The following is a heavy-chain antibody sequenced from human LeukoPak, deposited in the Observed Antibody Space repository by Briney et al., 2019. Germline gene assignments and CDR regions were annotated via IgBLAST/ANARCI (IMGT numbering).Heavy chain of an antibody. CDR2: ISGSGGST. Sequence: GGSLRLSCAASGFTFSSYAMSWVRQAPGKGLEWVSAISGSGGSTYYADSVKGRFTISRDNSKNTLYLQMNSLRAEDTAVYYCAKTEYCGGDCYSGEIDYWGQGTLATVSS. J-gene: IGHJ4*02. D-gene: IGHD2-21*02. CDR3: AKTEYCGGDCYSGEIDY. CDR1: GFTFSSYA. V-gene: IGHV3-23*01.